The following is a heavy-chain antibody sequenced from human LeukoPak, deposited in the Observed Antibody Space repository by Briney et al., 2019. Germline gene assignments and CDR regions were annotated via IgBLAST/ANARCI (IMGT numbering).Heavy chain of an antibody. J-gene: IGHJ5*02. D-gene: IGHD3-3*01. CDR1: GGSFSGYY. CDR3: AREARRYYDFWSGPRNWLDP. V-gene: IGHV4-34*01. Sequence: SETLSLTCAVYGGSFSGYYWSWIRQPPGKGLEWIGEINHSGSTNYNPSLKSRVTISVDTSKNQFSLKLSSVTAADTAVYYCAREARRYYDFWSGPRNWLDPWGQGTLVTVSS. CDR2: INHSGST.